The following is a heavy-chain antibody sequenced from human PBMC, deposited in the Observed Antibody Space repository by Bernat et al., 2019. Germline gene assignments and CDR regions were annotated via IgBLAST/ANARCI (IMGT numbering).Heavy chain of an antibody. J-gene: IGHJ3*02. V-gene: IGHV4-30-2*01. Sequence: QLQLQESGSGLVKPSQTLSLTCAVSGGSISSGGYSWSWIRQPPGKGLEWIGYIYHSGSTYYNPSLKSRVTISVDRSKNQFSLKLSSVTAADTAVYYCARVRGYASSGSDDAFDIWGQGTMVTVSS. CDR1: GGSISSGGYS. CDR2: IYHSGST. CDR3: ARVRGYASSGSDDAFDI. D-gene: IGHD3-22*01.